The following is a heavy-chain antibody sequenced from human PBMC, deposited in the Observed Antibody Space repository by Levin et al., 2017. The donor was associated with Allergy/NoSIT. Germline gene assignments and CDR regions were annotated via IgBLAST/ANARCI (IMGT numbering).Heavy chain of an antibody. D-gene: IGHD3-9*01. J-gene: IGHJ6*02. CDR3: AKDVIGGYYDILTGYYRGVGGGGMDV. Sequence: GESLKISCAASGFTFSSYGMHWVRQAPGKGLEWVAVISYDGSNKYYADSVKGRFTISRDNSKNTLYLQMNSLRAEDTAVYYCAKDVIGGYYDILTGYYRGVGGGGMDVWGQGTTVTVSS. CDR1: GFTFSSYG. CDR2: ISYDGSNK. V-gene: IGHV3-30*18.